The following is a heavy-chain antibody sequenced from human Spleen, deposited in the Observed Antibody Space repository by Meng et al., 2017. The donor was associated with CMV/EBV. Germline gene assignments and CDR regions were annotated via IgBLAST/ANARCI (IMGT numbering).Heavy chain of an antibody. Sequence: ASVKVSCKASGYTFTSYGISWVRQAPGQGLEWMGWISAYNGNTNYAQKLQGRVTMTTDTSTSTAYMELRSLRSDDTAVYYCARDYTYYYDSGSLYYFDYWGQGTLVTVSS. J-gene: IGHJ4*02. V-gene: IGHV1-18*01. CDR3: ARDYTYYYDSGSLYYFDY. CDR1: GYTFTSYG. CDR2: ISAYNGNT. D-gene: IGHD3-10*01.